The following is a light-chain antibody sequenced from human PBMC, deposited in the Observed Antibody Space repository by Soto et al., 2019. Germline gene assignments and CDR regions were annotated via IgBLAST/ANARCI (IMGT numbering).Light chain of an antibody. CDR1: SGDVGSYNL. CDR3: WSYAGSGTYV. V-gene: IGLV2-23*02. Sequence: QSVLAQPASVSGSPGQSITLSCTGTSGDVGSYNLVSWYQQHPGQAPKLLIFEVSKRPSGVSNRFSGSKSGNTASLTISGLQAEDESEYYCWSYAGSGTYVFGSGTKVTVL. CDR2: EVS. J-gene: IGLJ1*01.